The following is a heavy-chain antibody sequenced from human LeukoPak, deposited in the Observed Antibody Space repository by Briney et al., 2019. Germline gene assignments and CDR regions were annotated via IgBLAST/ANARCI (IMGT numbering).Heavy chain of an antibody. CDR1: GFTFSSYG. D-gene: IGHD3-22*01. J-gene: IGHJ4*02. V-gene: IGHV3-30*18. CDR3: AKGIRGYYDSSGQP. CDR2: ISYDGSNK. Sequence: GGSLRLSCAASGFTFSSYGMHWVRQAPGKGLERVAVISYDGSNKYYADSVKGRFTISRDNSKNTLYLQMNSLRAEDTAVYYCAKGIRGYYDSSGQPWGQGTLVTVSS.